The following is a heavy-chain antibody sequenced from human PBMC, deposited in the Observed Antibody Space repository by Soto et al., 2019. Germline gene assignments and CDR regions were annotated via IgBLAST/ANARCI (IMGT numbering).Heavy chain of an antibody. Sequence: QVQLVESGGGVVQPGRSLRLSCAASGFTFSSYGMHWVRQAPGKGLEWVAVISYDGSNKYYADSVKGRFTISRDNSKNTLYLQMNSLRAEDTAVYYCAAQGDSLDYWGQGTLVTVSS. V-gene: IGHV3-30*03. CDR1: GFTFSSYG. J-gene: IGHJ4*02. CDR2: ISYDGSNK. D-gene: IGHD2-21*02. CDR3: AAQGDSLDY.